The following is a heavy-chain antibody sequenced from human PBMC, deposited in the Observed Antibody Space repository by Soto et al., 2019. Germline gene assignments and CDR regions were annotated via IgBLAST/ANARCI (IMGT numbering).Heavy chain of an antibody. D-gene: IGHD1-26*01. CDR1: GWTFSSYA. V-gene: IGHV1-69*13. CDR3: ARGRKWEIPAFDI. J-gene: IGHJ3*02. Sequence: SVKVSCKASGWTFSSYAISWVRQAPGQGLEWMGGIIPIFGTANYAQKFQGRVTITADESTSTAYMELSSLRSEDTAVYYCARGRKWEIPAFDIWGEGTRVTVSS. CDR2: IIPIFGTA.